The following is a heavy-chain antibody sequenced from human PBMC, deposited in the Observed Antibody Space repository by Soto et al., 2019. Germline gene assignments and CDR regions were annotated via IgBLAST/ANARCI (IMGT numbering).Heavy chain of an antibody. Sequence: QVQLVQSGAEVKKPGASVKVSCKASGYTFTGYYMHWVRQAPGQGLEWMGWINPNSGGTNYAQKFQGWVTMTRDTSINTAYMELSRLRSDDTAVYYCARGAYCSSTSCYDFDYWGQGTLVTVSS. V-gene: IGHV1-2*04. J-gene: IGHJ4*02. D-gene: IGHD2-2*01. CDR1: GYTFTGYY. CDR3: ARGAYCSSTSCYDFDY. CDR2: INPNSGGT.